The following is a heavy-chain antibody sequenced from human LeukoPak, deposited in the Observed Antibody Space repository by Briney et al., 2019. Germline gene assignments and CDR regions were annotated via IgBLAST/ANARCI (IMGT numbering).Heavy chain of an antibody. V-gene: IGHV4-34*01. J-gene: IGHJ3*01. CDR3: ARGVPFKLGELSS. Sequence: SETLSLTCAVYGGSFSGYYWSWIRQPPGKGLEWIGEINHSGSTNYNPSLKSRVTISVDTSKNQFSLKLSSVTAADTAVYYCARGVPFKLGELSSWGQGTMVTVSS. D-gene: IGHD3-16*02. CDR2: INHSGST. CDR1: GGSFSGYY.